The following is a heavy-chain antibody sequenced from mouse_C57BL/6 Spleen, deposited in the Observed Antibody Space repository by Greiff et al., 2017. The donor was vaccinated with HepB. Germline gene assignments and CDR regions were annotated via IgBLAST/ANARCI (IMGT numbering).Heavy chain of an antibody. Sequence: EVQLVESGGGLVKPGGSLKLSCAASGFTFSSYAMSWVRQTPEKRLEWVATISDGGSYTYYPDNVKGRFTISRDNAKNNLYLQMSHLKSEDTAMYYCARDGDLRRYFDYWGQGTTLTVSS. CDR3: ARDGDLRRYFDY. J-gene: IGHJ2*01. CDR1: GFTFSSYA. D-gene: IGHD3-3*01. V-gene: IGHV5-4*01. CDR2: ISDGGSYT.